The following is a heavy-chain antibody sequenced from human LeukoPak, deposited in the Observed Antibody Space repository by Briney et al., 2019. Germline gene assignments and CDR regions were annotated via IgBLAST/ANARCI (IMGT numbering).Heavy chain of an antibody. Sequence: HPSETLSLTCTVSGGSISSYYWSWIRQPPGKGLEWIGYIYYSGSTNYNPSLKSRVTISVDTSKNQFSLKLSSVTAADTAVYYCARASHLVGALWFDPWGQGTLVTVSS. V-gene: IGHV4-59*01. CDR1: GGSISSYY. J-gene: IGHJ5*02. CDR2: IYYSGST. CDR3: ARASHLVGALWFDP. D-gene: IGHD1-26*01.